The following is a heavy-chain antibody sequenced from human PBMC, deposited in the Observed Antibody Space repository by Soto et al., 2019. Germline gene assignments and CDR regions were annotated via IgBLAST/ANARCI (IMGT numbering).Heavy chain of an antibody. D-gene: IGHD2-21*02. V-gene: IGHV3-23*01. Sequence: EVQLLESGGGLVQPGGSLRLSCAASGFTFSSYAMTWVRQAPGKGLEWVSGISGSGVSTYYADSVKGRFTISRDNSKNTLYLQMNSLSAEDTALYYSAKGSRAACYSASDYWGQGTLVTVSS. CDR2: ISGSGVST. CDR3: AKGSRAACYSASDY. CDR1: GFTFSSYA. J-gene: IGHJ4*02.